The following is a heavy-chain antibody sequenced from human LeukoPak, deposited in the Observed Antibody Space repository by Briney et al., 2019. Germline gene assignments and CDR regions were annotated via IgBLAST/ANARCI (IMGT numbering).Heavy chain of an antibody. CDR3: AKDRGIAARGAFDI. V-gene: IGHV6-1*01. D-gene: IGHD6-6*01. Sequence: SQTLSLTCAISGDSVSSNSAAWNWIRQSSSRGLEWLGRTYYRSKWYNDYAVSVKSRIIINPDTSKNQFSLQLNSVTPEDTAVYYCAKDRGIAARGAFDIRGQGTMVTVSS. CDR2: TYYRSKWYN. J-gene: IGHJ3*02. CDR1: GDSVSSNSAA.